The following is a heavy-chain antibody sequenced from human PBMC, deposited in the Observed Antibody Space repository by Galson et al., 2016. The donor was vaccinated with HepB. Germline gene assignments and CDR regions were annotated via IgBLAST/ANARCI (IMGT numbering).Heavy chain of an antibody. CDR3: ARASRDSHQSYGDYYYYYMDV. J-gene: IGHJ6*03. V-gene: IGHV1-69*13. CDR1: GDIFTNYA. Sequence: SVKVSCKASGDIFTNYAISWVRQAPGQGLEWMGGIIPFFGTAHYTQKFQDSVTITADESTTTLYMDLSSLRSEDTAVYYCARASRDSHQSYGDYYYYYMDVWGKGTTVTVSS. D-gene: IGHD4-17*01. CDR2: IIPFFGTA.